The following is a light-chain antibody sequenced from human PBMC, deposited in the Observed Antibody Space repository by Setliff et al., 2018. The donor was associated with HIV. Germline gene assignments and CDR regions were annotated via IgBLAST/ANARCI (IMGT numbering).Light chain of an antibody. V-gene: IGLV2-11*01. CDR2: DVS. Sequence: QSALTKPRSVSGSPGQSVTISCTGTSSDVGGYNYVSWYQQHPGKAPKLMIYDVSKRPSGVPDRFSGSKSGNTASLTISGLQAEDEADYYCCSYAGSYTFYVFGTETKVPVL. CDR3: CSYAGSYTFYV. J-gene: IGLJ1*01. CDR1: SSDVGGYNY.